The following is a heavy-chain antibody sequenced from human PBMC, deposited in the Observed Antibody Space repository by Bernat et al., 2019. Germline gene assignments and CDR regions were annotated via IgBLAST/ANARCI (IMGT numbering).Heavy chain of an antibody. V-gene: IGHV3-33*01. CDR3: AREGGTSDAFDI. Sequence: VQLVESGGGVVQPGRSLRLSCAASGFTFSSYGMHWVRQAPGKGLEWVAVIWYDGSNKYYADSVMGRFTISRDNSKNTLYLQMNSLRAEDTAVYYCAREGGTSDAFDIWGQGTMVTVSS. CDR2: IWYDGSNK. J-gene: IGHJ3*02. CDR1: GFTFSSYG. D-gene: IGHD1-1*01.